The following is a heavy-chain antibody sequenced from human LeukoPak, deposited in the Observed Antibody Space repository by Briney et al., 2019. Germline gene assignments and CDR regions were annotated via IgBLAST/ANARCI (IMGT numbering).Heavy chain of an antibody. CDR3: ARVSNWGATTYFDY. Sequence: SETLSLTCNVSGGSISSYYWSWIRQPAGKGLEWIGRIYTSGSTNYNPSLKSRVTMSVDTSKNQFSLKLSSVTAAYTAVYYCARVSNWGATTYFDYWGQGTLVTVSS. CDR2: IYTSGST. D-gene: IGHD1-26*01. CDR1: GGSISSYY. J-gene: IGHJ4*02. V-gene: IGHV4-4*07.